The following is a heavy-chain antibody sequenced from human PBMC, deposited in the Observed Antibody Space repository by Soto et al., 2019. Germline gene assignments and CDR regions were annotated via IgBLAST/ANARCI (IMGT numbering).Heavy chain of an antibody. Sequence: SVKVSCKASGGTFSSYAISWVRQAPGQGLEWMGGIIPIFGTANYAQKFQGRVTITADESTSTAYMELSSLRSEDTAVYYCATRRVAEYSSPDINAFDIWGQGTMVTVSS. J-gene: IGHJ3*02. D-gene: IGHD6-13*01. CDR1: GGTFSSYA. CDR2: IIPIFGTA. CDR3: ATRRVAEYSSPDINAFDI. V-gene: IGHV1-69*13.